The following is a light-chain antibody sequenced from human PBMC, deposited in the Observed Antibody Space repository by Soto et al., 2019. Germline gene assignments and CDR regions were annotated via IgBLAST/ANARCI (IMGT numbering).Light chain of an antibody. V-gene: IGKV1-5*03. CDR2: KAS. Sequence: DIQMTQSPSTLSASVGDRVTLTCRASQSISSWLAWYQQKPGKAPNLLIYKASSLESGGPSRFSGSGSGTEFTLTISSLQPDDFATYYCQQYNSYPRTFGQGTKGDLK. CDR1: QSISSW. J-gene: IGKJ1*01. CDR3: QQYNSYPRT.